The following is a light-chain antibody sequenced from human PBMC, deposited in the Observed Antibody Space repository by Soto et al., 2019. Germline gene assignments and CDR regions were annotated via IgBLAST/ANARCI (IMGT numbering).Light chain of an antibody. CDR2: DAS. V-gene: IGKV3-11*01. CDR3: QQRSNWPG. CDR1: QSVSSY. J-gene: IGKJ4*02. Sequence: EIVLTQSPATLSLSPGERATLSCRASQSVSSYLAWYQQKPGQAPRLLIYDASNRATGITARFSGSGSGTDFTITISSLEPEDFEVYYCQQRSNWPGFGGGTKVEIK.